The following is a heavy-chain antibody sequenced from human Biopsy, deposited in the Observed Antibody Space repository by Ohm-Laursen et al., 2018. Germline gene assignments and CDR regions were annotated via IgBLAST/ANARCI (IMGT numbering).Heavy chain of an antibody. CDR3: ARDRGFYSDRTVPGYFDL. Sequence: SETLFLTCTVSGDSISSYYWSWIRQPPGKGLEWIGYVYYTGSTDYNPSLQSRVTISVDTSKNHFSLRLRSVTPADTAIYYCARDRGFYSDRTVPGYFDLWGRDTLVTVSS. D-gene: IGHD3-22*01. V-gene: IGHV4-59*01. CDR2: VYYTGST. J-gene: IGHJ2*01. CDR1: GDSISSYY.